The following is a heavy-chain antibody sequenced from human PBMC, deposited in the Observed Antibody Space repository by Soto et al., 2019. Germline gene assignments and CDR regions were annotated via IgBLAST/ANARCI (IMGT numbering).Heavy chain of an antibody. CDR2: MSFDGSNK. CDR3: AKARRSYDSSGYCLDY. J-gene: IGHJ4*02. V-gene: IGHV3-30*18. Sequence: GGSLRLSCAASGFTFSNYAMNWVRQAPGKGLEWVTVMSFDGSNKYYADSVKGRFTISRDNSKNTVYLQMNSLKTEDSAVYYCAKARRSYDSSGYCLDYWGQGTLVTVSS. D-gene: IGHD3-22*01. CDR1: GFTFSNYA.